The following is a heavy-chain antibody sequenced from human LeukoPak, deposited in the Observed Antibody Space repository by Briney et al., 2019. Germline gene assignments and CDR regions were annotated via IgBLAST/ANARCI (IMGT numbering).Heavy chain of an antibody. CDR3: TRHNYDRSGYGAFDI. Sequence: PGGSLRLSCAASGFTFSGSDIHWVRQASGKGLEWVGQIRSKTNNYATADAASVKGRFTFSRDDSKNTAYIQMNSLKTEETAVYYCTRHNYDRSGYGAFDIWGQGTMVTVSS. V-gene: IGHV3-73*01. CDR1: GFTFSGSD. J-gene: IGHJ3*02. CDR2: IRSKTNNYAT. D-gene: IGHD3-22*01.